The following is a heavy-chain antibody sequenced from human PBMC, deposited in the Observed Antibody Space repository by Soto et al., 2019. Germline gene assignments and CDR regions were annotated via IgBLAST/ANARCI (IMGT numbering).Heavy chain of an antibody. CDR1: GFTFSTYA. D-gene: IGHD3-3*01. CDR3: AKNGDFGSWGMDV. V-gene: IGHV3-23*01. J-gene: IGHJ6*02. Sequence: PGGSLRLSCAASGFTFSTYAMTWVRQAPGKGLEWVSIISSSGDATYYLDSVKGRFTISRDNSRNTLHLQMNSLRAEDAAVYFCAKNGDFGSWGMDVWGQGTTVTVSS. CDR2: ISSSGDAT.